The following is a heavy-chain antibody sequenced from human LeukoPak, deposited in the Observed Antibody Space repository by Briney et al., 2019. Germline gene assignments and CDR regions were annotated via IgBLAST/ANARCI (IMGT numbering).Heavy chain of an antibody. CDR3: AREWGYCSSTSCYKGPFDY. J-gene: IGHJ4*02. CDR1: GYTFTGYY. CDR2: INPNSGGT. Sequence: GASVKVSCKASGYTFTGYYMHWVRQAPGQGLEWMGWINPNSGGTNYAQKLQGRVTMTTDTSTSTAYMELRSLRSDDTAVYYCAREWGYCSSTSCYKGPFDYWGQGTLVTVSS. D-gene: IGHD2-2*02. V-gene: IGHV1-2*02.